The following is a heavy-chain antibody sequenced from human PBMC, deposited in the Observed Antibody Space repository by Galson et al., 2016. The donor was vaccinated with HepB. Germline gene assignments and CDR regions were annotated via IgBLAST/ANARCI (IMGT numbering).Heavy chain of an antibody. CDR3: AKTPTVVPAATYYIDC. D-gene: IGHD2-2*01. J-gene: IGHJ4*02. CDR1: GFTFKNFA. Sequence: SLRLSCAASGFTFKNFAMSWVRQAPGKGLEWVSAIAGIGGATYFADSVKGRFIISRDNSKNMLYLQMNSLKAEDTAVYYCAKTPTVVPAATYYIDCWGQGTLVTVSS. CDR2: IAGIGGAT. V-gene: IGHV3-23*01.